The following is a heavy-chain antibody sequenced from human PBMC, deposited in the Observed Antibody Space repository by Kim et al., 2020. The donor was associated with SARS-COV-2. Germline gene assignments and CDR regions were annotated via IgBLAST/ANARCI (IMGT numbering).Heavy chain of an antibody. Sequence: SAIYADSVKGRFTISRDNAKKTLYLQVNSLRAEDTAMYYCARGYYHGMDVWGQGTTVTVSS. V-gene: IGHV3-74*01. CDR2: SA. CDR3: ARGYYHGMDV. J-gene: IGHJ6*02.